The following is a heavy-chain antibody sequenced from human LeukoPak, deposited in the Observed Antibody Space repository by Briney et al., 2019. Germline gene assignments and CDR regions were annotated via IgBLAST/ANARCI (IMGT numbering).Heavy chain of an antibody. CDR3: ARADGSGSLRYDLDY. V-gene: IGHV3-21*01. D-gene: IGHD3-10*01. Sequence: PGGSLRLSCAASGFTFSSYSMNWVRQAPGKGLEWVSSISSSSSYIYYADSVKGRFTISRDNAKNSLYLQMNSLRAEDTAVYYCARADGSGSLRYDLDYWGQGTLVTVSS. CDR2: ISSSSSYI. J-gene: IGHJ4*02. CDR1: GFTFSSYS.